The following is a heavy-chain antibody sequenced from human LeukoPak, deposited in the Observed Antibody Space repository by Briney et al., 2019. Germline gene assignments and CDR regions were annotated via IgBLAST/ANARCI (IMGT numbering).Heavy chain of an antibody. CDR1: GGSISSYY. J-gene: IGHJ6*03. V-gene: IGHV4-59*01. D-gene: IGHD3-22*01. CDR3: TRGSIAYYYMDV. Sequence: SETLSLTCTVSGGSISSYYWSWIRQPPAKGLEWIGNIYYSGSTNYNPSLKSRVTISVDTSKNQFSLKLSSVTAADTAVYYCTRGSIAYYYMDVWGKGTTVTISS. CDR2: IYYSGST.